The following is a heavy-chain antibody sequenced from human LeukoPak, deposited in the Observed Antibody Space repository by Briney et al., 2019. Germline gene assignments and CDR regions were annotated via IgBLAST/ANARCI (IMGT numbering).Heavy chain of an antibody. CDR1: GFTFSGSW. Sequence: GGSLRLSCAASGFTFSGSWMSWVRQAPGKGLEWVANINQDGSAKDYLDSVKGRFTISIDRGKNSLYLQMNSLRDEDTAVYYCARELSWSGRDYWGQGTLVTVSS. CDR3: ARELSWSGRDY. V-gene: IGHV3-7*01. D-gene: IGHD3-3*01. J-gene: IGHJ4*02. CDR2: INQDGSAK.